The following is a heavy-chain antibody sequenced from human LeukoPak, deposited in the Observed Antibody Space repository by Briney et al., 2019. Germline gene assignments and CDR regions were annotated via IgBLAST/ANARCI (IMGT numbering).Heavy chain of an antibody. V-gene: IGHV4-59*01. Sequence: SETLSLACTVSGDSISGYYWSWIRQPPGKGLEWIGYIYYSGSTNYNPSLKSRVTISVDTSKNQFSLNLSSVTAADTAVYYCAREGMIATGREPAEIWGQGTMVTVSS. J-gene: IGHJ3*02. CDR1: GDSISGYY. CDR3: AREGMIATGREPAEI. CDR2: IYYSGST. D-gene: IGHD3-22*01.